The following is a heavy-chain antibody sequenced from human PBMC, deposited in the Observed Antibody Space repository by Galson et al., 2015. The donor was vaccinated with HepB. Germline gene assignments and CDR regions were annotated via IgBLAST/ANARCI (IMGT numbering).Heavy chain of an antibody. Sequence: PALVKPTQTLTLTCTFSGFSLSTSGVGVGWIRQPPGKALEWLALIYWNDDKRYSPSLKSRLTITKDTSKNQVVLTMTNMDPVDTATYYCAHSSGTVSTGDWFDPWGQGTLVTVSS. D-gene: IGHD4-17*01. J-gene: IGHJ5*02. V-gene: IGHV2-5*01. CDR3: AHSSGTVSTGDWFDP. CDR1: GFSLSTSGVG. CDR2: IYWNDDK.